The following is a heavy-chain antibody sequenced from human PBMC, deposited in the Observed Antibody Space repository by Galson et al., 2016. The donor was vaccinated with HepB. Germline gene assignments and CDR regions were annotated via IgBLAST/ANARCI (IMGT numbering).Heavy chain of an antibody. D-gene: IGHD5/OR15-5a*01. J-gene: IGHJ6*02. CDR1: GSYD. CDR2: MTPNSGNT. CDR3: ARGRHGRYGMDV. V-gene: IGHV1-8*01. Sequence: SVKVSCKASGSYDINWVRQAAGQGLEWMGWMTPNSGNTAYAQKFQGRVTMTRNTSIGSAYMELSSLRSGDTAVYYCARGRHGRYGMDVWGQGTTVTVSS.